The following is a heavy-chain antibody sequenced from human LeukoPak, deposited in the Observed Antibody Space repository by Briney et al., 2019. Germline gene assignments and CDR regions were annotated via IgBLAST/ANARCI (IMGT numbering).Heavy chain of an antibody. CDR1: GFTFSSYE. CDR3: ASRMVRGVDY. J-gene: IGHJ4*02. D-gene: IGHD3-10*01. CDR2: ISRSGSTI. V-gene: IGHV3-48*03. Sequence: PGGSLRLSCAASGFTFSSYEMNWVGQAPGKGLDWVSYISRSGSTIYYADSVKGRFTISRDNAKNSLYLQMNSLRAEDTAVYYCASRMVRGVDYWGQGTLVTVSS.